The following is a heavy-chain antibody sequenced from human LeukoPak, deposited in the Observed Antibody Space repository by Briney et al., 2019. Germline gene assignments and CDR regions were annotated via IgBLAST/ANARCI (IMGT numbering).Heavy chain of an antibody. Sequence: SQTLSLTRTVSGGSISSGDYYWSWIRQPPGKGLEWIGYIYYSGSTYYNPSLKSRVTISVDTSKNQFTLKLSSVTAADTAVYYYARELDGLYSSGGYFDYWGQGTLVTVSS. CDR1: GGSISSGDYY. CDR2: IYYSGST. V-gene: IGHV4-30-4*08. D-gene: IGHD3-22*01. J-gene: IGHJ4*02. CDR3: ARELDGLYSSGGYFDY.